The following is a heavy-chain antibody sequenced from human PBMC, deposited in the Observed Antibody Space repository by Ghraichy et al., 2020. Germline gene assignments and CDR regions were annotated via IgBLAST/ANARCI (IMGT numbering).Heavy chain of an antibody. J-gene: IGHJ5*02. CDR1: GFTFSSYA. D-gene: IGHD2-15*01. Sequence: GGSLRLSCAASGFTFSSYAMHWVRQAPGKGLEWMAVIWYDGSNKYYADSVKGRFTISRDNSKNTLYLQMNSLRAEDTAVYYCARQRYCRGGSCYGWFDPWGQGTLVTVSS. CDR2: IWYDGSNK. V-gene: IGHV3-33*01. CDR3: ARQRYCRGGSCYGWFDP.